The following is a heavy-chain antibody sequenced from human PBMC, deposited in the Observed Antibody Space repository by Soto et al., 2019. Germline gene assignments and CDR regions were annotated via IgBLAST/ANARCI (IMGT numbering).Heavy chain of an antibody. Sequence: SETLSLTCTVSGGSISSYYWSWIRQPPGKGLEWIGYIYYSGSTNYNPSLKSRVTISVDTSKNQFSLKLSSVTAADTAVYYCARDSGSYLYGMEGRGQGTTVIVSS. V-gene: IGHV4-59*01. CDR3: ARDSGSYLYGMEG. D-gene: IGHD1-26*01. CDR1: GGSISSYY. J-gene: IGHJ6*02. CDR2: IYYSGST.